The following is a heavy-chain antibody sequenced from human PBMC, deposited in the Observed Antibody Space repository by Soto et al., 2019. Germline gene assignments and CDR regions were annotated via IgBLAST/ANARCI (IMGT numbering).Heavy chain of an antibody. J-gene: IGHJ4*02. V-gene: IGHV4-61*01. CDR3: AGGLGGYGVTGDD. Sequence: QVQLQESGPGLVKPSETLSLTCTVSGGSVSRGSYYWNWIRQPPGKGLEWIGCIYYSGSTSYKPSLKTRVTISVDTSQNQGSLRLTSVTAAVTAVYYCAGGLGGYGVTGDDWGQGTLVTVSS. CDR2: IYYSGST. CDR1: GGSVSRGSYY. D-gene: IGHD5-12*01.